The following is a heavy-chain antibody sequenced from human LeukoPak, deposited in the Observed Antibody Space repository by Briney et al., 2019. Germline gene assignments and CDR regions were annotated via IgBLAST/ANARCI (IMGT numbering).Heavy chain of an antibody. CDR2: IIPIFGTA. J-gene: IGHJ6*03. V-gene: IGHV1-69*06. Sequence: GASVKVSCKASGGTFSSYAISWVRQAPGQGLEWMGGIIPIFGTANYAQKFQGRVTITADKSTSTAYMELSSLRSEDTAVYYCARLLKTPANRGGPASYYMDVWGKGTTVTISS. D-gene: IGHD2-8*01. CDR1: GGTFSSYA. CDR3: ARLLKTPANRGGPASYYMDV.